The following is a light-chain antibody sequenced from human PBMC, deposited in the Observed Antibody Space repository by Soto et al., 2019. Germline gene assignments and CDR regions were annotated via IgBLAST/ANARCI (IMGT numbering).Light chain of an antibody. J-gene: IGKJ1*01. CDR3: QQSYSTPWT. Sequence: DIQMTQSPSSLSASVGDRITITCRPSQTISSYLNWYQQKPGKPPKLLIYGASSLQSGVPSRFSGSGSGTDFTLTISSLQPEDFATYYCQQSYSTPWTFGQGTKVDIK. CDR1: QTISSY. V-gene: IGKV1-39*01. CDR2: GAS.